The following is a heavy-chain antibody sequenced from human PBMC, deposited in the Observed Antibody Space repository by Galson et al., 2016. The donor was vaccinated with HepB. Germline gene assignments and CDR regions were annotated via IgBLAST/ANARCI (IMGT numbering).Heavy chain of an antibody. CDR3: ARDGPHYVLRKYYSIDV. V-gene: IGHV1-8*02. CDR2: INPNSGNT. CDR1: GYTFNDYY. Sequence: SVKVSCKASGYTFNDYYMHWVRQAPGQGLEWMGWINPNSGNTGYAQKFQGRVIMTRDTSISTAYMELSSLRSEDTAVYYCARDGPHYVLRKYYSIDVWGKGRTVTDAS. J-gene: IGHJ6*04. D-gene: IGHD3-10*01.